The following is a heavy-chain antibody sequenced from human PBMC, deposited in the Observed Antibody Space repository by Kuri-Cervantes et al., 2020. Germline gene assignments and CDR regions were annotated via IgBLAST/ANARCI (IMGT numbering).Heavy chain of an antibody. Sequence: ESLKISCTVSGGSISSYYWSWIRQPPGKGLEWIGYIYYSGSTNYNPSLKSRVTISVDTSKNQFSLKLSSVTAADTAVYYCARGQQLFDYWGQGTLVTVSS. V-gene: IGHV4-59*01. CDR2: IYYSGST. CDR3: ARGQQLFDY. D-gene: IGHD5-24*01. J-gene: IGHJ4*02. CDR1: GGSISSYY.